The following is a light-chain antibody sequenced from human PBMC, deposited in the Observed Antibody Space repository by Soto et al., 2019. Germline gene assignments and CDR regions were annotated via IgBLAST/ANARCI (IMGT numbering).Light chain of an antibody. V-gene: IGKV2D-29*01. CDR3: MQSTQLPPT. CDR1: QSLLHSDGKTF. CDR2: EVS. Sequence: DIVMTQTPLSLSVTPGQSASISCKSTQSLLHSDGKTFFYWYLQKPGQPPQLLIYEVSNRVSGVPDRFSGSGSGTDFTLEISRVETDDVGIYYCMQSTQLPPTFGQGTRLEIK. J-gene: IGKJ5*01.